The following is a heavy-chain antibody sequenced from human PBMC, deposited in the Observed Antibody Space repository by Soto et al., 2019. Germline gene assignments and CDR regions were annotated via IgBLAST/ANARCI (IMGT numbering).Heavy chain of an antibody. J-gene: IGHJ6*02. CDR2: IVPIFGTT. Sequence: QVRLVQSGAEVKKPGSSVKVSCKASGGTFSSYSISWVRQAPGQGLEWMGGIVPIFGTTIYAQRFQGRVTSSADESTSTAYMELGSLRFEDTAMYYCAANALGSGSQGDVWGQGTTVTVSS. CDR1: GGTFSSYS. V-gene: IGHV1-69*01. CDR3: AANALGSGSQGDV. D-gene: IGHD3-3*01.